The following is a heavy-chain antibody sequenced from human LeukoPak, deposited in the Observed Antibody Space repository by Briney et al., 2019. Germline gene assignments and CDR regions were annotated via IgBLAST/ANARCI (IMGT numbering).Heavy chain of an antibody. CDR3: ARGFESGRGSDY. V-gene: IGHV3-11*01. CDR1: GFTFSGFY. CDR2: ISSSGHSI. D-gene: IGHD3-16*01. J-gene: IGHJ4*02. Sequence: GGSLRLSCAASGFTFSGFYMSWIRQAPGKGLECVSYISSSGHSIYYADSVKGRFTISRDNAKTSLYLQMNSLRADDTALYYCARGFESGRGSDYWGQGTLVTVSS.